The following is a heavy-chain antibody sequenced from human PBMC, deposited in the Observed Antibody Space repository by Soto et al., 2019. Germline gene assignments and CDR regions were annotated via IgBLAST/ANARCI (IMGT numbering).Heavy chain of an antibody. V-gene: IGHV3-30*03. J-gene: IGHJ4*02. Sequence: QVQLVESGGGVVQPGGSLRLSCAASGFTFSNYGMHWVRQAPGKGLEWVAVIPYAGSNKYYAASVKGRFTISRDNSKNTLYLQMTSLTTEGTAVYYCARDWVWFGAHPIDYWGQGTLVTVSS. D-gene: IGHD3-10*01. CDR3: ARDWVWFGAHPIDY. CDR1: GFTFSNYG. CDR2: IPYAGSNK.